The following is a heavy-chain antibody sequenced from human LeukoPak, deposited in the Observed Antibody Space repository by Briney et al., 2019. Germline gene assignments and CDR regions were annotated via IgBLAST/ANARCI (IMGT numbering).Heavy chain of an antibody. V-gene: IGHV4-39*01. Sequence: SETLSLTCTVSGGSISSSSYYWGWIRQPPGKGLEWIGSIYYSGSTYYNPSLKSRVTISVDTSKNQFSLKLSSVTAADTAVYYCARPLPHCSGGSCYDYWGQGTLVTVSS. CDR2: IYYSGST. D-gene: IGHD2-15*01. CDR1: GGSISSSSYY. CDR3: ARPLPHCSGGSCYDY. J-gene: IGHJ4*02.